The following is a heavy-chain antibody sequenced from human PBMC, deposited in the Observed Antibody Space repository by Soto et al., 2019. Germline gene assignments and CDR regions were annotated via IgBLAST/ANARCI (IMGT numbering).Heavy chain of an antibody. Sequence: QVQLQESGPGLVKPSQTLSLTCTVSGGAISSGDSYWSWIRQPPGEGLEWIGYIYDSGSTDYNPPLKSQVTISVDTSKDHFSLKLTSVTAADTAVYYCATITLGSNRLDYWGQGTLVTVSS. CDR1: GGAISSGDSY. J-gene: IGHJ4*02. CDR3: ATITLGSNRLDY. V-gene: IGHV4-30-4*01. D-gene: IGHD1-20*01. CDR2: IYDSGST.